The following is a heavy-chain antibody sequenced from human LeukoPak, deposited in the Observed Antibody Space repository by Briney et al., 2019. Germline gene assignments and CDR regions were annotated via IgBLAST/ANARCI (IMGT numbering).Heavy chain of an antibody. Sequence: PSETLSLTCAVYGGSFSGYYWSWIRQPPGKGLEWIGEINHSGSTNYNPSLKSRVTISVDTSKNQFSLKLSSVTAADTAVYYCARGYGDYLDWGQGTLVTVSS. J-gene: IGHJ4*02. V-gene: IGHV4-34*01. CDR2: INHSGST. CDR3: ARGYGDYLD. CDR1: GGSFSGYY. D-gene: IGHD4-17*01.